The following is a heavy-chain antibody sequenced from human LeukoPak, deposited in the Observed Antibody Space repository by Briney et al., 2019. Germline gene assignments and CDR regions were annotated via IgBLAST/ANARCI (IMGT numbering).Heavy chain of an antibody. J-gene: IGHJ4*02. CDR3: ARDNGDSRFDY. CDR1: GFTFSSYS. V-gene: IGHV3-48*04. CDR2: ISSSGSTI. Sequence: SGGSLRLSCAASGFTFSSYSMNWVRQAPGKGLEWVSYISSSGSTIYYADSVKGRFTISRDNAKNSLYLQMNSLRAEDTAVYYCARDNGDSRFDYWGQGTLVTVSS. D-gene: IGHD4-17*01.